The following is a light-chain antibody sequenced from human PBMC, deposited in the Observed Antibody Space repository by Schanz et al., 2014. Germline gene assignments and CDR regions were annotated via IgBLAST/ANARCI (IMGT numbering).Light chain of an antibody. V-gene: IGLV2-8*01. CDR3: SSYTSSSTRV. Sequence: QSVLTQPPSASGSPGQSVTISCTGTSSDVGGYNFVSWYQQHPGKVPKLMIYEVSKRPSGVPDRFSGSKSGNTASLTVSGLQAEDEADYYCSSYTSSSTRVFGGGTKLTVL. CDR1: SSDVGGYNF. J-gene: IGLJ3*02. CDR2: EVS.